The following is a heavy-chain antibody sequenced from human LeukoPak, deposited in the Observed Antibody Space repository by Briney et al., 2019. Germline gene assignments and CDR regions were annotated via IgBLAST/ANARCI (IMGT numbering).Heavy chain of an antibody. CDR3: AKDRGWELLQGVLDY. CDR2: ISYDGSNK. D-gene: IGHD1-26*01. J-gene: IGHJ4*02. V-gene: IGHV3-30*18. CDR1: GFTFSSYG. Sequence: GGSLRLSCAASGFTFSSYGMHWVRQAPGKGLEWVAVISYDGSNKYYADSVKGRFTISRDNSKNTLYLQMNSLRAEDTAVYYCAKDRGWELLQGVLDYWGQGTLVTVSS.